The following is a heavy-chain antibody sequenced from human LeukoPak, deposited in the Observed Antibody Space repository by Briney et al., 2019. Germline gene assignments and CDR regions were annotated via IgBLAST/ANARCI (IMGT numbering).Heavy chain of an antibody. CDR1: GYSFTSYW. V-gene: IGHV5-51*01. CDR2: IYPGDSDT. Sequence: GESLKISCKGSGYSFTSYWIGWVRQMPGKGLEWMGIIYPGDSDTRYSPSFQGQVTISADKSISTAYLQWSSLKASDTAMYYCAIHNPAGIYHSGYYGMDVWGQGTTVTVSS. J-gene: IGHJ6*02. CDR3: AIHNPAGIYHSGYYGMDV. D-gene: IGHD5-12*01.